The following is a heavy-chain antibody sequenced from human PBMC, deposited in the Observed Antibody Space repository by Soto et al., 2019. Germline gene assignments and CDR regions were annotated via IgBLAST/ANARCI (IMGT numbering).Heavy chain of an antibody. Sequence: QITLKESGPTLVKPTQTLTLTCTFSGFSFSTRGVGVSWIRQPPGKALEWLALIYWDGDKRYSASLKTRLTITTDTAKNQVVLTMTSMDPLDTATYYCALSPYYYSSGYSPYYAMDGWGPGTTVSDSS. CDR2: IYWDGDK. CDR3: ALSPYYYSSGYSPYYAMDG. CDR1: GFSFSTRGVG. J-gene: IGHJ6*02. V-gene: IGHV2-5*02. D-gene: IGHD3-22*01.